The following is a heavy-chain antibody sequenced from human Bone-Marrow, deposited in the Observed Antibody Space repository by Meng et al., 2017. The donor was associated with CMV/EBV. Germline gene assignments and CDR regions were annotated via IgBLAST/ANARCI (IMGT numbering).Heavy chain of an antibody. CDR2: IYSGGST. Sequence: SLGSAWAASGFTVSSNYMSWVRQAPGKGLEWVSVIYSGGSTYYADAVKGRFTISRDNSKNTLYLQMNSLRAEDTAVYYCARGDDFDYWGEGTLVTVSS. CDR3: ARGDDFDY. CDR1: GFTVSSNY. J-gene: IGHJ4*02. V-gene: IGHV3-53*01.